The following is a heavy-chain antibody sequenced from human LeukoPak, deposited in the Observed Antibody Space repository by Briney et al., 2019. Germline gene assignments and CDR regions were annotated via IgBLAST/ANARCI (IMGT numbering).Heavy chain of an antibody. J-gene: IGHJ4*02. CDR1: GGSISSSSYY. CDR2: IYYSGST. CDR3: ASPVDTAMVTVFDY. V-gene: IGHV4-39*01. D-gene: IGHD5-18*01. Sequence: SETLSLTCTVSGGSISSSSYYWGWIRQPPGKGLEWIGSIYYSGSTYYNPSLKGRVTISVDTSKNQFSLKLSSVTAADTAAYYCASPVDTAMVTVFDYWGQGTLVTVSS.